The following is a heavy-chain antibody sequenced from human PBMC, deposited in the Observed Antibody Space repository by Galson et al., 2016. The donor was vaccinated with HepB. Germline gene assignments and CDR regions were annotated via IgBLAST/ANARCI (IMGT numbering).Heavy chain of an antibody. CDR1: GYTLTELS. J-gene: IGHJ5*02. Sequence: SVKVSCKVSGYTLTELSMHWVRQAPGKGLEWMGGFDPEDGETIYAQKFQGRVTMTEDTSTDTAYMELSSLRSEDTAVYYCVTWTQLPPPARRMYYYASGNIFRIGGFDPWGQGTLVTVSS. D-gene: IGHD3-10*01. CDR2: FDPEDGET. CDR3: VTWTQLPPPARRMYYYASGNIFRIGGFDP. V-gene: IGHV1-24*01.